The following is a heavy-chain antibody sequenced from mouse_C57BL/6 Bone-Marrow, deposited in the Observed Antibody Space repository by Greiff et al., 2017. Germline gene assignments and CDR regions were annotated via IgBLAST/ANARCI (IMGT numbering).Heavy chain of an antibody. CDR1: GYTFTSYW. CDR2: IYPGNSDT. J-gene: IGHJ4*01. V-gene: IGHV1-5*01. Sequence: VQLQQSGTVLARPGASVKMSCKTSGYTFTSYWMHWVKQRPGQGLEWIGAIYPGNSDTSYNQKFKGKAKLTAVTSASTAYMALSSLTNEDSAVYYCTRRSPLYYGSGNYYAMDYWGQGTSVTVSS. CDR3: TRRSPLYYGSGNYYAMDY. D-gene: IGHD1-1*01.